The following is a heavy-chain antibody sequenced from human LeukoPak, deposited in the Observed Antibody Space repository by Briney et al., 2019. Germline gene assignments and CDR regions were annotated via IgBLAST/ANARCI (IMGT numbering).Heavy chain of an antibody. J-gene: IGHJ4*02. CDR1: GGSISSYS. V-gene: IGHV4-59*01. D-gene: IGHD5-24*01. Sequence: SETLSLTCTVSGGSISSYSWSWIRQPPGKGLEWIGYIYYSGSTNYNPSLKSRVTISVDTSESQFSLKLTSVTAADTAVYYCARGGMATTHWGQGTLVTVSS. CDR2: IYYSGST. CDR3: ARGGMATTH.